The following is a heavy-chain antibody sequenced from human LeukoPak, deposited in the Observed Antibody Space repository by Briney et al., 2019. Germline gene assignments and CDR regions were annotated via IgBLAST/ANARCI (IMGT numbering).Heavy chain of an antibody. CDR3: ANIYDSQRYYYMDV. D-gene: IGHD3-3*01. V-gene: IGHV3-30*02. Sequence: GGSLRLSCAASGFTFSSYGMHWVRQAPGKGLEWVAFIRYDGSNKYYADSVKGRFTISRDNSKNTLYLQMNSLRAEDTAVYYCANIYDSQRYYYMDVWGKGTTVTVSS. CDR2: IRYDGSNK. J-gene: IGHJ6*03. CDR1: GFTFSSYG.